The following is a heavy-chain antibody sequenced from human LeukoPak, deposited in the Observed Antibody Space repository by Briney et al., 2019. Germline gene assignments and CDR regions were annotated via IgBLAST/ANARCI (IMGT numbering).Heavy chain of an antibody. Sequence: SETLSLTCTVSGGSISSYYWSWIRQPAGKGLEWIGRIYTSGSTNYNPSLKSRVTISVDTSKNQFSLKLSSVTAADTAVYYCARGILYYDILTGYLLYYFDYWGQGTLVTVSS. D-gene: IGHD3-9*01. V-gene: IGHV4-4*07. CDR1: GGSISSYY. J-gene: IGHJ4*02. CDR2: IYTSGST. CDR3: ARGILYYDILTGYLLYYFDY.